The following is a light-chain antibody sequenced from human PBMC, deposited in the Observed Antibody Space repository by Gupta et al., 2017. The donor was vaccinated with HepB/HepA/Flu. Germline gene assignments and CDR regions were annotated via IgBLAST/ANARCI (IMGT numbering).Light chain of an antibody. CDR3: QQDGSSPAT. J-gene: IGKJ1*01. Sequence: EIVLTQSPGTLSLSPGERATLSCRASQSVSSKNLAWYQQKPGQAPRLLTYGASSRATGIPDRFSGSGSGTDFTLTINRLEPEDFAVYYCQQDGSSPATFGQGTKVEIK. CDR1: QSVSSKN. V-gene: IGKV3-20*01. CDR2: GAS.